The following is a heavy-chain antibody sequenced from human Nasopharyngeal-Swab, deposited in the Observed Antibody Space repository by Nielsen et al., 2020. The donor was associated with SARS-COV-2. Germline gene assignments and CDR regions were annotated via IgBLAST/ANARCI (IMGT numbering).Heavy chain of an antibody. CDR2: IKSKTDGGTT. J-gene: IGHJ4*02. D-gene: IGHD3-10*01. Sequence: GGSLRLSCAASGFTFSNAWMSWVRQAPGKGLEWVGRIKSKTDGGTTDYAAPVKGRFTISRDDSKNTLYLQMNSLKTEDTAVYHCTTDPKITMVRGVIRLFDYWGQGTLVTVSS. V-gene: IGHV3-15*01. CDR1: GFTFSNAW. CDR3: TTDPKITMVRGVIRLFDY.